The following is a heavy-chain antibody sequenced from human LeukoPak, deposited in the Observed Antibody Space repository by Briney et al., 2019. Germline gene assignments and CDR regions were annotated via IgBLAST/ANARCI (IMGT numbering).Heavy chain of an antibody. Sequence: EASVKVSCKASGYTFTSYYMHWVRQAPGQGLEWMGIINPSGGSTSYAQKFQGRVTMTRDTSTSTVYMELSRLRSDDTAVYYCARGSYDFWSGPGHFDYWGQGTLVTVSS. CDR3: ARGSYDFWSGPGHFDY. CDR1: GYTFTSYY. J-gene: IGHJ4*02. V-gene: IGHV1-46*01. CDR2: INPSGGST. D-gene: IGHD3-3*01.